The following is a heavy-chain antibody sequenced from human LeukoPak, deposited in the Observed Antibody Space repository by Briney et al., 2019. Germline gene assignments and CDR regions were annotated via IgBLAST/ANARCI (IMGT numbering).Heavy chain of an antibody. CDR3: AKVSMDYYDSSGYGGDY. J-gene: IGHJ4*02. Sequence: GGSLRLSCAASGFTFSSYAMSWVRQAPGKGLEWVSAISGSGGSTYYADSVKGRFTISRDNSKNTLYLQINSLRAEDTAVYYCAKVSMDYYDSSGYGGDYWGQGTLVTVSS. CDR2: ISGSGGST. V-gene: IGHV3-23*01. CDR1: GFTFSSYA. D-gene: IGHD3-22*01.